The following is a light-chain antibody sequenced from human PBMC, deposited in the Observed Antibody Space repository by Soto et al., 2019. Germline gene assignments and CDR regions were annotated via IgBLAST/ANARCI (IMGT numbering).Light chain of an antibody. Sequence: EIVMTQSPATLSVSPGERATLSCRASQSVSSNLAWYQQKPGQAPRLLIYGASTRATGIPARFSGSGSATEFTLTISSLQSEDFAVYYCQQYNNWPPATFGGGTKVEIK. CDR2: GAS. J-gene: IGKJ4*01. V-gene: IGKV3-15*01. CDR1: QSVSSN. CDR3: QQYNNWPPAT.